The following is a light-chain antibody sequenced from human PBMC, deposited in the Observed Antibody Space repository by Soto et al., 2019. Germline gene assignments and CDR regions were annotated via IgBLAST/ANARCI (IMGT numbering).Light chain of an antibody. V-gene: IGLV4-69*01. CDR3: QTWGTGSVV. CDR1: NGHSSYA. J-gene: IGLJ2*01. CDR2: LSSDGSH. Sequence: QSVLTQSPSASASLGASVKLTCTLSNGHSSYAIAWHQQQPEKGPRYLVKLSSDGSHSKGDGLPDRFSGSSSGAERYLTISSLRSEDEADYYCQTWGTGSVVFGGGTKLTVL.